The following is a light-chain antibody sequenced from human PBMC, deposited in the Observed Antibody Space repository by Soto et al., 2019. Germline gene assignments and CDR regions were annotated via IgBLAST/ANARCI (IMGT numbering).Light chain of an antibody. Sequence: DIQMTQSPSTLSGSVGGRVTITCRASQTISSWLAWYQQKPGKAPKLLIYKASTLKSGVPSRFSGSGSGTEFTLTISSLQPDDFATYYCQQNNYMFGQGTKV. CDR1: QTISSW. CDR3: QQNNYM. V-gene: IGKV1-5*03. CDR2: KAS. J-gene: IGKJ1*01.